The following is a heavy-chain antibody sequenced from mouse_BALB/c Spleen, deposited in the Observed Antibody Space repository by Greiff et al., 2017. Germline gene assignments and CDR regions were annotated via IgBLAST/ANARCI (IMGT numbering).Heavy chain of an antibody. CDR1: GFTFSSFG. D-gene: IGHD2-3*01. Sequence: EVKVVASGGGLVQPGGSRKLSCAASGFTFSSFGMHWVRQAPEKGLEWVAYISSGSSTIYYADTVKGRFTISRDNPKNTLFLQMTSLRSEDTAMYYCARDDGHSWGYWGQGTTLTVSS. V-gene: IGHV5-17*02. CDR3: ARDDGHSWGY. CDR2: ISSGSSTI. J-gene: IGHJ2*01.